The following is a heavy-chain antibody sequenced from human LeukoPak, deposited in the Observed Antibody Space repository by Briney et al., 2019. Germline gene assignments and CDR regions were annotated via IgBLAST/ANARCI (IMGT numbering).Heavy chain of an antibody. D-gene: IGHD5-18*01. CDR2: IYPGDSDT. Sequence: GESLKISCKASLYSFTNYWIGWVRQMPGKGLEWMGIIYPGDSDTRYSPSFQGRVTISADKSNTTAYLHWSSLRASDTAMYYCARGGEWIQLWSTFDFWGQGTLVTVSS. J-gene: IGHJ4*02. CDR1: LYSFTNYW. V-gene: IGHV5-51*01. CDR3: ARGGEWIQLWSTFDF.